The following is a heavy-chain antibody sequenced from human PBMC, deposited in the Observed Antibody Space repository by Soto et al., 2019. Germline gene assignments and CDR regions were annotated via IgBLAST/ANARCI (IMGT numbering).Heavy chain of an antibody. J-gene: IGHJ6*02. CDR2: INPSGGST. V-gene: IGHV1-46*01. D-gene: IGHD6-13*01. CDR1: GYTFTSYY. Sequence: QVQLVQSGAEVKKPGASVKVSCKASGYTFTSYYMHWVRQAPGQGLEWMGIINPSGGSTSYAQKFQGRVTMTRDTSTSTVYMELSSLRSEDTAVYYCARSVAAADDYYYYYYGMDVWGQGTTVTVSS. CDR3: ARSVAAADDYYYYYYGMDV.